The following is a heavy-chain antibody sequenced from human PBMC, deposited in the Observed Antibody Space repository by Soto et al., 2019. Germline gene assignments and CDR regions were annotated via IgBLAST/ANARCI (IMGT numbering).Heavy chain of an antibody. CDR3: AKTLGSSSRGYYFDY. CDR2: ISVSGGST. Sequence: GGSLRLSCAASGFTFSSYAMSWVRRAPGKGLEWVSAISVSGGSTYYADSVKGRFTISRDNSKNTLYLQMNSLRAEDTAVYYCAKTLGSSSRGYYFDYWGQGTLVTVSS. CDR1: GFTFSSYA. D-gene: IGHD6-6*01. V-gene: IGHV3-23*01. J-gene: IGHJ4*02.